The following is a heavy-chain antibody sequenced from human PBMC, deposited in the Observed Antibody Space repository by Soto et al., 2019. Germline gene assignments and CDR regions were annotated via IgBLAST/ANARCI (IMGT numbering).Heavy chain of an antibody. Sequence: EVQLLESGGGLVQPGGSLRLSCAASGFTFSSYAMSWVRQAPGKGLEWVSAISGSGGSTYYADSVKGRFTISRDNSKNTLYLQMNSLRAEDTAVYYCAIVLMNRIQLWSFDYLGQGTLVTVSS. CDR3: AIVLMNRIQLWSFDY. D-gene: IGHD5-18*01. CDR1: GFTFSSYA. J-gene: IGHJ4*02. V-gene: IGHV3-23*01. CDR2: ISGSGGST.